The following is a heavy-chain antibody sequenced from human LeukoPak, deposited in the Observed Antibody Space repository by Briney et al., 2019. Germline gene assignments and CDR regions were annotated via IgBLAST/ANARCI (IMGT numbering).Heavy chain of an antibody. V-gene: IGHV1-69*13. J-gene: IGHJ6*02. D-gene: IGHD3-9*01. CDR1: GGTFSSYA. Sequence: ASVKVSCKASGGTFSSYAISWVRQAPGQGLEWMGGIIPILGTANYAQKFQGRVTITADESTSTAYMELSSLRSEDTAVYYCASHYYDILTGPRPNYYYGMDVWGQGTTVTVSS. CDR3: ASHYYDILTGPRPNYYYGMDV. CDR2: IIPILGTA.